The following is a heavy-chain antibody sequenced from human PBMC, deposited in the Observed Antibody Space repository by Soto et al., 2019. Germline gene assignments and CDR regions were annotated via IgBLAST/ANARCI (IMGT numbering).Heavy chain of an antibody. CDR2: INHSGST. D-gene: IGHD1-1*01. V-gene: IGHV4-34*01. CDR1: GGSFSGYY. Sequence: QVQLQQWGAGLLKPSETLSLTCAVYGGSFSGYYWSWIRQPPGKGLEWIGEINHSGSTNYNPSLNSRVTISVDTSKNQFSLKLSSVTAADTAVYHCARGQRGQRYLGYWGQGTLVTVSS. CDR3: ARGQRGQRYLGY. J-gene: IGHJ4*02.